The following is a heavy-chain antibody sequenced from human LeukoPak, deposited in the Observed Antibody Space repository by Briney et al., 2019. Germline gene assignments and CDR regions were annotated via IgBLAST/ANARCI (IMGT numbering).Heavy chain of an antibody. CDR1: GFPFSIYA. D-gene: IGHD3-16*01. V-gene: IGHV3-30*04. CDR2: RSYEGKNK. Sequence: PGGSLRLPRAASGFPFSIYAMHWVRQPPGKALECGGGRSYEGKNKYGADTVKGRFTISRDNAKKTRYRQRNSLRAEETTVYYCAREGGGASFGVDYWGRGTLVTVSS. J-gene: IGHJ4*02. CDR3: AREGGGASFGVDY.